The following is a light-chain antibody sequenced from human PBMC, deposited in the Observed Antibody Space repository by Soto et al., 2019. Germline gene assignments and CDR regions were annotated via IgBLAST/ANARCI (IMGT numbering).Light chain of an antibody. CDR3: SSFTSSSTWV. Sequence: QSALTQPASVSGSPGQSITISCTGTSSVVGGYNYVSWFQQYPGKAPKLMIYEVSNRPSGVSVRFSGSKSGNTASLTISGLQAEDEADFYCSSFTSSSTWVFGGGTKLTVL. V-gene: IGLV2-14*01. CDR2: EVS. J-gene: IGLJ3*02. CDR1: SSVVGGYNY.